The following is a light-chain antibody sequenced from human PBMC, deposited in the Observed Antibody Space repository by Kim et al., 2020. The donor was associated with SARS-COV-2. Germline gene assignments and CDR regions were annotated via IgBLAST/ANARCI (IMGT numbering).Light chain of an antibody. CDR1: SGHSSYA. CDR3: QTWGTGIRV. CDR2: LNSDGSH. V-gene: IGLV4-69*01. Sequence: SVKLTCTLSSGHSSYAVAWHQQRPEKGPRYLMKLNSDGSHSKGDGIPDRFSGSSSGAERYLTISSLQSEDGADYYCQTWGTGIRVFGGGTQLTVL. J-gene: IGLJ3*02.